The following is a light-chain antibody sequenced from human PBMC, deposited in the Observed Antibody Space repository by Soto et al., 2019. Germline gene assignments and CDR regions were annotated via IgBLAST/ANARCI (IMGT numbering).Light chain of an antibody. CDR3: CSYAGSSTLGV. CDR2: EVS. V-gene: IGLV2-23*02. CDR1: SSDVGSYNL. J-gene: IGLJ1*01. Sequence: QYALTQPASVSGSPGQSITISCTGTSSDVGSYNLVSWYQQHPGKAPKLMIYEVSKRPSGVSNRFSGSKSGNTASLTISGLQAEDEADYYCCSYAGSSTLGVFGTGTQLTV.